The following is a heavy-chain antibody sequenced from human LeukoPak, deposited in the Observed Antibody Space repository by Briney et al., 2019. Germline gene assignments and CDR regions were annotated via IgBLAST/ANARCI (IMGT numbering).Heavy chain of an antibody. V-gene: IGHV3-23*01. D-gene: IGHD1-26*01. CDR2: ISGSDGST. Sequence: GGSLRLSCAASGFTFRNYPMAGFRQAPGKGLEWVPSISGSDGSTYYADSVKGRFTLSRDNSKNTVDLQMNSLSAEDTAIYYCAKKYSGSYLSDFDSWGQGTLVTVSS. CDR3: AKKYSGSYLSDFDS. J-gene: IGHJ4*02. CDR1: GFTFRNYP.